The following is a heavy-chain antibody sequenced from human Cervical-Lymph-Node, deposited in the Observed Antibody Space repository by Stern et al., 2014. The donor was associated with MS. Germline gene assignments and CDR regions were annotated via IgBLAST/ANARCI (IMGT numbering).Heavy chain of an antibody. CDR3: ARGRFGGISRFYYFDY. D-gene: IGHD3-10*01. V-gene: IGHV3-48*02. J-gene: IGHJ4*02. CDR2: ISSSSSTR. CDR1: GFTFSSYS. Sequence: MQLVESGGGLVQPGGSLRLSCAASGFTFSSYSLHWVRQAPGKGLEWVSYISSSSSTRYYADSVKGRFTISRDNAKNSLYLQMNSLRDEDTAVYYCARGRFGGISRFYYFDYWGQGTLVTVSS.